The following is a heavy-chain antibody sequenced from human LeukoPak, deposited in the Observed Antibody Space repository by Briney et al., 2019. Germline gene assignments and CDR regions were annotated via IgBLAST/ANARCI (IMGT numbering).Heavy chain of an antibody. CDR2: INHSGST. CDR3: VTYYFDSSGPKKNY. Sequence: SETLSLTCAVYGGAFSGYYWSWIRQPPGKGLEWIGEINHSGSTNYNPSLKSRVTISVDTSKKQFSLKLSSVTAADTAVYYCVTYYFDSSGPKKNYWGQGTLVTVSS. J-gene: IGHJ4*02. CDR1: GGAFSGYY. V-gene: IGHV4-34*01. D-gene: IGHD3-22*01.